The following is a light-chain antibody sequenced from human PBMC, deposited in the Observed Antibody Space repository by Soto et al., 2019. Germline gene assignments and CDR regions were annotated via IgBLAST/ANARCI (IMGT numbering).Light chain of an antibody. CDR1: SSDVGGYNY. V-gene: IGLV2-8*01. CDR3: SSYAGSNNYV. CDR2: EVS. Sequence: QSVLTQPPSASGSPGQSVTISCTGTSSDVGGYNYVPWYQQHPGKAPKLMIYEVSKRPSGVPDRFSGSKSGNTASLTVSGLQAEDEADYYCSSYAGSNNYVFGTGTQLTVL. J-gene: IGLJ1*01.